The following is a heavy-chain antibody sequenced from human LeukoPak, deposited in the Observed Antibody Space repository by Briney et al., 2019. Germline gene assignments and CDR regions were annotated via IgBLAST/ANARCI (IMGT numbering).Heavy chain of an antibody. Sequence: GGSLRLSCAASGFTFSSYSMNWVRQAPGKGLEWVSSISSSSSYIYYADSVKGRFTISRDNSKNTLYLQMNSLRAGDTAVYSCAKDGQGLPGAIYNYWGQGTLVTVSS. CDR2: ISSSSSYI. CDR3: AKDGQGLPGAIYNY. D-gene: IGHD2-2*02. J-gene: IGHJ4*02. CDR1: GFTFSSYS. V-gene: IGHV3-21*04.